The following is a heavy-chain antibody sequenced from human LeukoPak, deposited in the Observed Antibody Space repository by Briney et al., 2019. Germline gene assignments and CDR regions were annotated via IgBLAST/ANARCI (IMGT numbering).Heavy chain of an antibody. D-gene: IGHD2-15*01. CDR3: ASQTPVRYCSGGSCYSYAFDI. J-gene: IGHJ3*02. CDR2: IIPIFGTA. CDR1: GGTFSSYA. Sequence: EASVKVSCTASGGTFSSYAISWVRQAPGQGLEWMGGIIPIFGTANYAQKFQGRVTITADESTSTAYMELSSLRSEDTAVYYCASQTPVRYCSGGSCYSYAFDIWGQGTMVTVSS. V-gene: IGHV1-69*13.